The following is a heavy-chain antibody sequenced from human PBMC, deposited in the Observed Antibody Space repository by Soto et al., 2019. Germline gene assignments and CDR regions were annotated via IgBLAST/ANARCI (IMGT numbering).Heavy chain of an antibody. Sequence: EVQLVESGGGLIQPGGSLRLSCAASGITVNTNYMSWVRQTPGKGLEWVSIIYSGGSTYYAGSVEGRCTISRDNSKNTVYLQMNSLRAEDTAVYYCARAHNWNDAYFDYWGQGTLVTVSS. D-gene: IGHD1-1*01. J-gene: IGHJ4*02. V-gene: IGHV3-53*01. CDR3: ARAHNWNDAYFDY. CDR2: IYSGGST. CDR1: GITVNTNY.